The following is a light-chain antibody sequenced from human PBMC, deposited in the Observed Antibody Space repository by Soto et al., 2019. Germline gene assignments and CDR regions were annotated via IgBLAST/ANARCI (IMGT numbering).Light chain of an antibody. CDR3: SSYAGSRDV. CDR2: DVN. J-gene: IGLJ1*01. CDR1: SSDVGAYNY. Sequence: QSALAQPPSASGSPGQSVTISCTGTSSDVGAYNYVSWYQHHPGIVPKLIIYDVNKRPSGIPDRFSGSKSGNTASLTVSGLQAEDEADYYCSSYAGSRDVFGTGTKVTVL. V-gene: IGLV2-8*01.